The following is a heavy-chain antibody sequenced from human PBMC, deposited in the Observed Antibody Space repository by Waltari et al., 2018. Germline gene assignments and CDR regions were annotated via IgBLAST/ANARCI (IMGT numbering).Heavy chain of an antibody. CDR2: ISSSSSTI. V-gene: IGHV3-48*01. CDR1: GCTGRSDS. Sequence: EGQRGEEGGGRVQPGGARRRSGAASGCTGRSDSMNVGRQAPGKGLEWVSYISSSSSTIYYADSVKGRFTISRDNAKNSLYLQMNSLRAEDTAVYYCARDLFPPGFDYWGQGTLVTVSS. J-gene: IGHJ4*02. CDR3: ARDLFPPGFDY.